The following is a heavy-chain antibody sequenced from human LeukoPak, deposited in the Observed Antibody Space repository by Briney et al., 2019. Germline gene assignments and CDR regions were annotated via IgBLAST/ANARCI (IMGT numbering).Heavy chain of an antibody. CDR2: IYYGGDTNYSGDT. J-gene: IGHJ6*02. D-gene: IGHD2-2*02. CDR3: ARGAGTDCSSTSCYRFGPYYGMDV. Sequence: ETLSLTCTVSGGSIRSYYWSWIRQPPGKGLEWIGYIYYGGDTNYSGDTNYNPSLKSRVTISVDTSKNQFSLKLSSVTAADTAVYYCARGAGTDCSSTSCYRFGPYYGMDVWGQGTTVTVSS. CDR1: GGSIRSYY. V-gene: IGHV4-59*12.